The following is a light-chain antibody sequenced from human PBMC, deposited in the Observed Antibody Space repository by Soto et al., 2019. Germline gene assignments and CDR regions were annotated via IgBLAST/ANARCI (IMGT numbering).Light chain of an antibody. CDR3: QEYNDWTRGT. J-gene: IGKJ1*01. Sequence: VMTQAPATLSVSPVEGDTLSCRASQTVNNNVAWYQQKPGQPPRLLIHGASRRAAGIPDRFSASESGTDFTRTISSLQPEDFALYYCQEYNDWTRGTFGQGTKVDI. CDR1: QTVNNN. CDR2: GAS. V-gene: IGKV3D-15*01.